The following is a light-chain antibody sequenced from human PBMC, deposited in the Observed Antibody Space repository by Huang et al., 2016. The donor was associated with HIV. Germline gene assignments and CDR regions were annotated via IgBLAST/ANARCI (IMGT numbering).Light chain of an antibody. J-gene: IGKJ4*01. CDR1: QDINSW. V-gene: IGKV1-12*01. CDR3: QQSNSFPLT. Sequence: DVQMTQSPSSVSASVGDRVTITCRASQDINSWIAWYQQKPGTAPKLLIFEASGLQSGVPSRFSGSRSGTDVTLTINSLQPEDFATYYCQQSNSFPLTFGGGTKVEIK. CDR2: EAS.